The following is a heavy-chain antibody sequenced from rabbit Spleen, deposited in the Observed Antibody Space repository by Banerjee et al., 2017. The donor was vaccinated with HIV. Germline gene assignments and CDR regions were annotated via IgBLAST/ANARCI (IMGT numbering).Heavy chain of an antibody. CDR2: IDPLFGST. J-gene: IGHJ4*01. D-gene: IGHD1-1*01. CDR3: VRDLTAVIGWNFNL. CDR1: GFDFSSYG. Sequence: QEQLVESGGGLVQPGGSLKLSCKASGFDFSSYGVSWVRQPPGKGLEWIGYIDPLFGSTYYANWVNGRFSISRENTQNTVYLQLNSLTAADTATYFCVRDLTAVIGWNFNLWGPGTLVTVS. V-gene: IGHV1S47*01.